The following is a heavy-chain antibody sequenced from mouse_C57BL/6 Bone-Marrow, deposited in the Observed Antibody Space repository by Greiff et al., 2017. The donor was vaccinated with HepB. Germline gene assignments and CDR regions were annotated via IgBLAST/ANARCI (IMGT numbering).Heavy chain of an antibody. Sequence: QVQLQQPGAELVKPGASVKLSCKASGYTFTSYWMHWVKQRPGQGLEWIGMIHPNSGSTNYNEKSKSKATLTVDKSSSTAYMQLSSLTSEDSAVYYCTRRGIYDYALYYWGQGTTLTVSS. J-gene: IGHJ2*01. CDR2: IHPNSGST. CDR3: TRRGIYDYALYY. V-gene: IGHV1-64*01. D-gene: IGHD2-4*01. CDR1: GYTFTSYW.